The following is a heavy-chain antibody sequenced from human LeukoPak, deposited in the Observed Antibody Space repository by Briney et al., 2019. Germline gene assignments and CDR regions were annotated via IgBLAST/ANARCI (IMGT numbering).Heavy chain of an antibody. CDR3: ARARLDYYYGMDV. CDR2: INHSGST. Sequence: SETLSLTCAVYGVSFSGYYWSWIRQPPGKGLEWIGEINHSGSTNYNPSLKSRVTISVDTSKNQFSLKLSSVTAADTAVYYCARARLDYYYGMDVWGQGTTVTVSS. V-gene: IGHV4-34*01. D-gene: IGHD1-1*01. J-gene: IGHJ6*02. CDR1: GVSFSGYY.